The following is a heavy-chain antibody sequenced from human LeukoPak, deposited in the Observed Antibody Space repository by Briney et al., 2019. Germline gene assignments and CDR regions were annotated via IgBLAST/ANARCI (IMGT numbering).Heavy chain of an antibody. Sequence: ASVKVSCKASGYTFTSYYMHWVRQAPGQGLEWMGIINPSGGSTSYAQKFQGRVTMTRDTSTSTVYMELSSLRSEDTAVYYCAREFRGSYYDSSGYAFDIWGQGTMVTVSS. CDR1: GYTFTSYY. D-gene: IGHD3-22*01. CDR2: INPSGGST. J-gene: IGHJ3*02. V-gene: IGHV1-46*01. CDR3: AREFRGSYYDSSGYAFDI.